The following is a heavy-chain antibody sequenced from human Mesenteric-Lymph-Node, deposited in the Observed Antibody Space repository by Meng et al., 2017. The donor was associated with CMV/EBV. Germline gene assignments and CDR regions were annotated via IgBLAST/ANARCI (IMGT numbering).Heavy chain of an antibody. V-gene: IGHV3-7*01. CDR3: AKATTVTTRNTYYYYGMDV. CDR1: FSNNW. Sequence: FSNNWMSWVRQVPGKGLEWLANIKEDGSEEYYVDSVKGRLTISRDNAKNSLFLQMNSLRAEDTAVYYCAKATTVTTRNTYYYYGMDVWGQGTMVTVSS. J-gene: IGHJ6*02. D-gene: IGHD4-11*01. CDR2: IKEDGSEE.